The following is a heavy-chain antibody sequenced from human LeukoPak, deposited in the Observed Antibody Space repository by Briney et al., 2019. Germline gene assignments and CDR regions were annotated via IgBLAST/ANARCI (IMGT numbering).Heavy chain of an antibody. V-gene: IGHV3-15*01. Sequence: GGSLRLSCAASGFTFSNAWMSWVRQAPGKGLEWVGRIKSKTDGGTTDYAAPVKGRFTISRDDSKNTLYLRMNSLKTEDTAVYYCTTVTSYYDSSGQDAFDIWGQGTMVTVSS. CDR2: IKSKTDGGTT. J-gene: IGHJ3*02. CDR3: TTVTSYYDSSGQDAFDI. CDR1: GFTFSNAW. D-gene: IGHD3-22*01.